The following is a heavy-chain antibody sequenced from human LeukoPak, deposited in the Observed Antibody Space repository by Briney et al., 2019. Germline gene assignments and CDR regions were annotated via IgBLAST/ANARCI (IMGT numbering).Heavy chain of an antibody. D-gene: IGHD3-3*01. CDR2: INPNSGGT. CDR3: ARDQVEYYFDY. CDR1: GYTFTGYY. V-gene: IGHV1-2*02. J-gene: IGHJ4*02. Sequence: GASVKVSCKASGYTFTGYYMHWVRQAPGQGLEWMGWINPNSGGTNYAQKFQGRVTMTTDTSTSTAYMEVRSLRSDDTAVYYCARDQVEYYFDYWGQGTLVTVSS.